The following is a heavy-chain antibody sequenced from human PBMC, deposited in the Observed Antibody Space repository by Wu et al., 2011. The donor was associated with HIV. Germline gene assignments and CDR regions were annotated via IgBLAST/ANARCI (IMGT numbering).Heavy chain of an antibody. CDR3: AISTVTTSYFDY. V-gene: IGHV1-69*15. CDR1: GGTFSVHG. J-gene: IGHJ4*02. CDR2: IIPIFDTT. D-gene: IGHD4-17*01. Sequence: QVQLVQSGAEVKKPGSSVKVSCKPSGGTFSVHGISWVRQAPGQGPEWMGRIIPIFDTTDYSQKFQGRTTITADESTSTVYMQVNNLASEDTAIYYCAISTVTTSYFDYWGQGTQVTISS.